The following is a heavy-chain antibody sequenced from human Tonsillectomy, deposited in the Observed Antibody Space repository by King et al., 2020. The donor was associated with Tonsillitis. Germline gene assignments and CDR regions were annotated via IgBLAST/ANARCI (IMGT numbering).Heavy chain of an antibody. Sequence: VQLVESLGGLVQPGGSLRLSCAASGFTFNSYAMSWVRQAPGKGLEWVSAIGGGGVTTYYADSVKGRFTISRDNSKNTLYLQIHSLRAEDTAVYYCARGRGYSGYDIDYWGQGPLVTVPS. J-gene: IGHJ4*02. V-gene: IGHV3-23*04. CDR3: ARGRGYSGYDIDY. D-gene: IGHD5-12*01. CDR2: IGGGGVTT. CDR1: GFTFNSYA.